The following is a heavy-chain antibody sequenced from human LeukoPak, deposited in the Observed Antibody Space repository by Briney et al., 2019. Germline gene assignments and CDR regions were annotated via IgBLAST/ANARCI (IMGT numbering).Heavy chain of an antibody. J-gene: IGHJ4*02. CDR1: GFTFSSYS. D-gene: IGHD6-19*01. V-gene: IGHV3-21*01. CDR2: ISSSSSYI. CDR3: ASAGYSSDWYVVY. Sequence: GGSLRLSCAASGFTFSSYSMNWVRQAPGKGLEWVSSISSSSSYIYYADSVKGRFTISRDNAKNSLYLQMNSLRAEDTAVYYCASAGYSSDWYVVYWGQGTLVTVSS.